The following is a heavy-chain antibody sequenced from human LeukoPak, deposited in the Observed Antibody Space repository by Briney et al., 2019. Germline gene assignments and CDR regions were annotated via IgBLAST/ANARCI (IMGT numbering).Heavy chain of an antibody. CDR2: VYYNGIT. CDR1: GVSINTYY. Sequence: SETLSLTCTVSGVSINTYYWSWIRQSPGKGLEWIGYVYYNGITNYNPSLKSRVSISLDTSKSQFSLRLNSVSAAETAVYHCASQLGGTTFHWGQGILVTVSS. CDR3: ASQLGGTTFH. D-gene: IGHD1/OR15-1a*01. V-gene: IGHV4-59*01. J-gene: IGHJ4*02.